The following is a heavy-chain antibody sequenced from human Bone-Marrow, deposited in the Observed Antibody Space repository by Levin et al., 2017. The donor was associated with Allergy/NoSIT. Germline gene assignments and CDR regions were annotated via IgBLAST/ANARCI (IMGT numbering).Heavy chain of an antibody. V-gene: IGHV3-30*18. Sequence: SCAVSGFTFRNYAMHWVRQAPGRGLEWVAFISLDGNTQYYADSVKGRFTVSRDNSNNTLHLQMNSLRGEDTAIYYCAKDTYTCSGGSCYFFDYWGQGALVTVSS. J-gene: IGHJ4*02. CDR1: GFTFRNYA. CDR2: ISLDGNTQ. CDR3: AKDTYTCSGGSCYFFDY. D-gene: IGHD2-15*01.